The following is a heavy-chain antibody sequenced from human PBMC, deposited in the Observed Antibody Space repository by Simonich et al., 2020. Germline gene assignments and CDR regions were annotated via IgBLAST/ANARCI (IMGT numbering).Heavy chain of an antibody. V-gene: IGHV1-18*01. J-gene: IGHJ4*02. Sequence: QVQLVQSGAEVKKPGASVKVSCKASGYTFTSYGISWVRQAPGQGLEWMGWSSAYKGNTNEAQKLQGRVTMTTDTSTSTAYMELRSLRSDDTAVYYCARDQCGRAAAATDYWGQGTLVTVSS. CDR1: GYTFTSYG. CDR2: SSAYKGNT. D-gene: IGHD6-13*01. CDR3: ARDQCGRAAAATDY.